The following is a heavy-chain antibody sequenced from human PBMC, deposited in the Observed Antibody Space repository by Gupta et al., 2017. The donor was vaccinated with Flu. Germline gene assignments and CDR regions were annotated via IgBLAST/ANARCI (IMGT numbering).Heavy chain of an antibody. CDR1: GFHLAAYA. CDR2: ISWGGGGT. CDR3: VRDSRPYCGDVCYWEIGH. D-gene: IGHD2-21*02. V-gene: IGHV3-43D*04. J-gene: IGHJ4*02. Sequence: LVESGGTEVQPGGCLRLSCVVSGFHLAAYAVHWVRQSPGRRLEWVALISWGGGGTFYADSVRGRFTVSRDNRDSVYLQMDSLRPDDTALYYGVRDSRPYCGDVCYWEIGHWGQGTPVTVSS.